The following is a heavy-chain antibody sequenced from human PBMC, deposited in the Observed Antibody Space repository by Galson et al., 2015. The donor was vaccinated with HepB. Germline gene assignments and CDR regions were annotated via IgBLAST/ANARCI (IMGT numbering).Heavy chain of an antibody. V-gene: IGHV4-4*07. Sequence: SETLSLTCTVSDGSNSGYYWSWIRQPAGKGLEWIGRIFTSGRTNYNPSLKSRVTMSVDTSKNQFSLRLSSATAADTAVYYCARGGFWSGYEDYWGQGTLVTVSS. CDR2: IFTSGRT. CDR1: DGSNSGYY. D-gene: IGHD3-3*01. J-gene: IGHJ4*02. CDR3: ARGGFWSGYEDY.